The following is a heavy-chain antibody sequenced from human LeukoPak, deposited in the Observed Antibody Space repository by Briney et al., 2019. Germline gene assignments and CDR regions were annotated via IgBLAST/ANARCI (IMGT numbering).Heavy chain of an antibody. V-gene: IGHV3-30*02. J-gene: IGHJ6*03. CDR1: GFNVNSNY. CDR3: AKDSAFYYIDV. CDR2: IRYNGNNQ. Sequence: GGSLRLSCAASGFNVNSNYMSWVRQAPGKGLEWVAFIRYNGNNQYYADSVKGRFTISRDNSKNTLYLQMNSLKGDDTAVYYCAKDSAFYYIDVWGKGTTVIISS. D-gene: IGHD3-10*01.